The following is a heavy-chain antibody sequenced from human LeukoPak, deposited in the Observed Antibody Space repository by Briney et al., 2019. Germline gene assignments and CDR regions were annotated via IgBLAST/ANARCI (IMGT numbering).Heavy chain of an antibody. Sequence: GGSLRLSCAASGFTFSRYEMNWVRQAPGRGLEWVSYISGTSSTIHYADSVKGRFSVSRDNAKNSLSLEMNNLRDEDTAIYYCARDYLYYGLDHWGQGTLVTVSS. V-gene: IGHV3-48*03. CDR1: GFTFSRYE. D-gene: IGHD3-10*01. J-gene: IGHJ1*01. CDR3: ARDYLYYGLDH. CDR2: ISGTSSTI.